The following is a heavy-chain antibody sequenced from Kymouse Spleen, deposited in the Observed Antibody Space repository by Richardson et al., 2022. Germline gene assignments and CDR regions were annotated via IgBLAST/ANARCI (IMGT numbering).Heavy chain of an antibody. V-gene: IGHV4-34*01. CDR1: GGSFSGYY. J-gene: IGHJ6*02. Sequence: QVQLQQWGAGLLKPSETLSLTCAVYGGSFSGYYWSWIRQPPGKGLEWIGEINHSGSTNYNPSLKSRVTISVDTSKNQFSLKLSSVTAADTAVYYCARWYYYGSGSYYNYYYYGMDVWGQGTTVTVSS. CDR3: ARWYYYGSGSYYNYYYYGMDV. CDR2: INHSGST. D-gene: IGHD3-10*01.